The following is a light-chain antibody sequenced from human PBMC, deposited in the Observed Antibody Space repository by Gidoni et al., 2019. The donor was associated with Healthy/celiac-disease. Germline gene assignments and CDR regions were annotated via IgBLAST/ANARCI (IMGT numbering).Light chain of an antibody. CDR3: AAWDDSLSGRGV. Sequence: QSVLTQPPSASVTPGQRVTITCSGSSPNIGSNYVYWYQQLPGTAPKLFIYRNNQRPSGVPDRFSGSKSGTSASLAISGLRSEDEADYYCAAWDDSLSGRGVFGGGTKLXVL. J-gene: IGLJ3*02. V-gene: IGLV1-47*01. CDR1: SPNIGSNY. CDR2: RNN.